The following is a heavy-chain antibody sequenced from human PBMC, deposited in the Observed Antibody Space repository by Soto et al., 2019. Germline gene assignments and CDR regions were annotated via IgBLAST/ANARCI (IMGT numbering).Heavy chain of an antibody. CDR3: ARRGHTSIWSWFDP. J-gene: IGHJ5*02. D-gene: IGHD6-13*01. CDR1: GGSISSSSYY. CDR2: IYYSGST. V-gene: IGHV4-39*01. Sequence: QLQLQESGPGLVKPSETLSLTCIVSGGSISSSSYYWDWIRQPPGKGLEWIGSIYYSGSTYHNPSLESRVTISVDTSKNQFSLKLTSVTAADTAVYYCARRGHTSIWSWFDPWGQGTLVTVSS.